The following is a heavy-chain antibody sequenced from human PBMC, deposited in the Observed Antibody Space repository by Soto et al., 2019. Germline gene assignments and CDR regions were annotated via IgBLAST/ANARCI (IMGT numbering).Heavy chain of an antibody. CDR1: GFTFSSYG. Sequence: GGSLRLSCAASGFTFSSYGMHWVRQAPGKGLEWVAVISYDGSNKYYADSGKGRFTISRDNSKNTLYLQMNSLRAEDLAVYYCAKDRGGYCSSTSCTYYYYYGMDVWGQGTTVTVSS. CDR3: AKDRGGYCSSTSCTYYYYYGMDV. D-gene: IGHD2-2*01. J-gene: IGHJ6*02. CDR2: ISYDGSNK. V-gene: IGHV3-30*18.